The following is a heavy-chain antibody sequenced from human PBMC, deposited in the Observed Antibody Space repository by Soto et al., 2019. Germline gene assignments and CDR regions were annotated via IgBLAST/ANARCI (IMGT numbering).Heavy chain of an antibody. CDR3: VRDRPHAWFDP. J-gene: IGHJ5*02. CDR1: GYTFTSYD. CDR2: INPSGGNT. Sequence: ASVKVSCKASGYTFTSYDINWVRQAPGQGLGWMGIINPSGGNTSYAQKFQGRVTMTRDTSTSTVYMEISSLRSDDAAFYFCVRDRPHAWFDPWGQGTLVTVSS. V-gene: IGHV1-46*01.